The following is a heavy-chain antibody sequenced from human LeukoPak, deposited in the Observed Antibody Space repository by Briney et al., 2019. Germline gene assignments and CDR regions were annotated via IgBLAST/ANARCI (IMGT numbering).Heavy chain of an antibody. D-gene: IGHD6-6*01. CDR1: GFTFTSYS. Sequence: PGGSLRLSCAASGFTFTSYSMNWVRQAPGKGLEWVSYISGSSSAIHYADSVKGRFTISRDNSKNTLYLQMNSLRAEDTAVYYCARDRYSSPYYFDYWGQGTLVTVSS. J-gene: IGHJ4*02. CDR2: ISGSSSAI. CDR3: ARDRYSSPYYFDY. V-gene: IGHV3-48*01.